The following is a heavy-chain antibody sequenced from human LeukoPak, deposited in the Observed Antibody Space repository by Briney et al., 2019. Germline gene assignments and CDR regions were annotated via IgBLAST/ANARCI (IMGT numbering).Heavy chain of an antibody. CDR3: ARDRGCGDCYPPANDAFDI. Sequence: GGSLRLSCAASGFTVSSYYMSWVRQAPGKGLEWVSVIYSGGSTYYADSVKGRFTISRDNSKSTLYLKMNSLRAEDTAVYYCARDRGCGDCYPPANDAFDIWGQGAMVTVSS. V-gene: IGHV3-66*01. D-gene: IGHD2-21*02. CDR2: IYSGGST. J-gene: IGHJ3*02. CDR1: GFTVSSYY.